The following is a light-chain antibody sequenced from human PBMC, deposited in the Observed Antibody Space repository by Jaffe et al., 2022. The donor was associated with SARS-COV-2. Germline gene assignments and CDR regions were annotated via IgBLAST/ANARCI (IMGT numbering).Light chain of an antibody. J-gene: IGLJ1*01. Sequence: QSALTQPPSASGSPGQSVTISCTGTSSDVGGYNSVSWYQQHPGKAPKVIIYEVSKRPSGVPDRLSGSKSGNTASLTVSGLQAEDEADYYCSSYAGSNDYVFGTGTKVTVL. CDR2: EVS. V-gene: IGLV2-8*01. CDR1: SSDVGGYNS. CDR3: SSYAGSNDYV.